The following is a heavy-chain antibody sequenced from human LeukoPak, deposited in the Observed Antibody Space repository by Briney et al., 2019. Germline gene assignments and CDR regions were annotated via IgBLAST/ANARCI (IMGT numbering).Heavy chain of an antibody. CDR1: GFTFSSYA. V-gene: IGHV3-23*01. Sequence: AGGSLRLSCAASGFTFSSYAMSWVRQAPGKGLEWVSAISGSGGSTYYADSVKGRLTISRDNSRNTLYLQMNSLRPDDSALYYCAREDNPLWFDPWGQGTLVTVSS. CDR3: AREDNPLWFDP. J-gene: IGHJ5*02. D-gene: IGHD1-1*01. CDR2: ISGSGGST.